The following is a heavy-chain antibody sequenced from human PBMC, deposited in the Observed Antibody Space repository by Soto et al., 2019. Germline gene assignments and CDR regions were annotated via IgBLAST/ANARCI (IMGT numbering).Heavy chain of an antibody. V-gene: IGHV1-18*01. Sequence: QVHLVQSETEVKKPGASVKVSCKASGYSFTNYGISWVRQAPGQGLEWMGWISPYNGDTNYAQKLQGRVTMTTDTSTSTAYMELRSLRSDDTAVYYGARGDSSGWSYFDYWGREPWSPSPQ. J-gene: IGHJ4*02. D-gene: IGHD6-19*01. CDR1: GYSFTNYG. CDR3: ARGDSSGWSYFDY. CDR2: ISPYNGDT.